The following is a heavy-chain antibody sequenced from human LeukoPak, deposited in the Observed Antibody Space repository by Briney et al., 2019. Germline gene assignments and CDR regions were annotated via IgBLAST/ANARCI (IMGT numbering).Heavy chain of an antibody. CDR3: ARVRGKYCSSTSCYSFDY. V-gene: IGHV1-69*13. CDR2: IIPIFGTA. D-gene: IGHD2-2*01. J-gene: IGHJ4*02. Sequence: SVKVFCKASGGTFSSYAISWVRQAPGQGLEWMGGIIPIFGTANYAQKFQGRVTITADESTSTAYMELSSLRSEDTAVYYCARVRGKYCSSTSCYSFDYWGQGTLVTVSS. CDR1: GGTFSSYA.